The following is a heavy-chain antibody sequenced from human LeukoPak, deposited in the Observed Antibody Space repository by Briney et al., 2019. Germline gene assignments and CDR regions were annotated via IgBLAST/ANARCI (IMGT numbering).Heavy chain of an antibody. D-gene: IGHD4-23*01. CDR3: ARPKLRWSAYYYMDV. CDR2: INTNTGNP. CDR1: GYTFTNFT. V-gene: IGHV7-4-1*02. Sequence: VASVKVSCKASGYTFTNFTMNWVRQAPGQGLEWMGWINTNTGNPTYAQGFTGRFVFSLDTSVSTAYLQISSLKAEDTAVYYCARPKLRWSAYYYMDVWGKGTTVTVSS. J-gene: IGHJ6*03.